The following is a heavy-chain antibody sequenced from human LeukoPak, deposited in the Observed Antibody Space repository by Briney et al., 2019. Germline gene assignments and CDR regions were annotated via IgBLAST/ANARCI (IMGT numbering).Heavy chain of an antibody. CDR2: IYYSGSA. Sequence: SETLSLTCTVSGGSISSYYWSWIRQSPGKELEWIGYIYYSGSANYNPSLESRVTISVDTSKNQFSLKLSSVTAADTAVYYCAREYYGSGNSSPSHSDYWGQGTLVTVSS. J-gene: IGHJ4*02. D-gene: IGHD3-10*01. V-gene: IGHV4-59*01. CDR1: GGSISSYY. CDR3: AREYYGSGNSSPSHSDY.